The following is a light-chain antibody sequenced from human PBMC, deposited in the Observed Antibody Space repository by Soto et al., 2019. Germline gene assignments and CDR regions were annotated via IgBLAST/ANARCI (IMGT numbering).Light chain of an antibody. CDR3: QQGYTTPYT. CDR2: AAS. CDR1: QTISNF. Sequence: DIQMTQSPSSLSASVGDRVSITCRASQTISNFLNWYQQKPGKAPNLLIYAASSLQSGVTSRFSGGGSGTDFTLTSSSLQREDFATYYCQQGYTTPYTFGQGTKLEIK. V-gene: IGKV1-39*01. J-gene: IGKJ2*01.